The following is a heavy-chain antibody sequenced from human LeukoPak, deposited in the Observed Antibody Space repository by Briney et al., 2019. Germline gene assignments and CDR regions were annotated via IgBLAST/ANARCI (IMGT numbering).Heavy chain of an antibody. CDR1: GFTFSSYS. D-gene: IGHD3-22*01. Sequence: GGSLRLSCAASGFTFSSYSMNWVRQAPGKGLEWVSSISSSSSYIYYADSVKGRFTISRDNAKNSLYLQMNSLRAEDTAVYFCARDLRYYDSFFDYWGQGTLVTVSS. V-gene: IGHV3-21*01. CDR3: ARDLRYYDSFFDY. J-gene: IGHJ4*02. CDR2: ISSSSSYI.